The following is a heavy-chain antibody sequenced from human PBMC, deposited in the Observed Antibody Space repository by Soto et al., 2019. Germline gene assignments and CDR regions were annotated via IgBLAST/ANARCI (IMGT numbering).Heavy chain of an antibody. D-gene: IGHD1-1*01. J-gene: IGHJ3*02. Sequence: QVQLQQWGAGLLKPSATLSLTCAVYGGFVSSGSYYWSWIRQPPGKGLEWIGEMRHSGGTHFNPSLNSLVTISVDTSKNQFSLKISSVTAAYTALYYCARVERGTATTVVDAFDIWGPGAMVTVST. CDR2: MRHSGGT. CDR1: GGFVSSGSYY. CDR3: ARVERGTATTVVDAFDI. V-gene: IGHV4-34*01.